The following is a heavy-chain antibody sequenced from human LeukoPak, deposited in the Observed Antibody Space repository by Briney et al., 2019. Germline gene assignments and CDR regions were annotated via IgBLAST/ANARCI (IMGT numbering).Heavy chain of an antibody. CDR3: AKDGLEQPGGVFDY. V-gene: IGHV3-23*01. Sequence: HSGGSLRLSCAASGFTFSSYAMSWVRQAPGKGLEWVSAISGSGGSTYYADSVKGRFTISRDNSKNTLYLQMNSLRAEDTAVYYCAKDGLEQPGGVFDYWGQGTLVTVSS. CDR1: GFTFSSYA. D-gene: IGHD3-16*01. J-gene: IGHJ4*02. CDR2: ISGSGGST.